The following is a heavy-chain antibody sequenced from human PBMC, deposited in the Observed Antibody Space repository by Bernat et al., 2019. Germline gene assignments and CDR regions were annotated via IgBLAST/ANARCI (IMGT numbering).Heavy chain of an antibody. CDR1: GGSISSSSYY. CDR2: IYYSGST. J-gene: IGHJ3*02. D-gene: IGHD6-13*01. Sequence: QLQLQESGPGLVKPSETLSLTCTVSGGSISSSSYYWGWIRQPPGKGLEWIGSIYYSGSTYYNPSLKSRVTISVDKSKNQFSLKLSSVTAADTAVYYCARVDRSSRLNAFDIWGQGTMVTVSS. CDR3: ARVDRSSRLNAFDI. V-gene: IGHV4-39*07.